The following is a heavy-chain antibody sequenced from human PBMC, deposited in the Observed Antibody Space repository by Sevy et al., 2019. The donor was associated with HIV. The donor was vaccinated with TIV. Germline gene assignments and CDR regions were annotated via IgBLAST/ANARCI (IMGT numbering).Heavy chain of an antibody. CDR1: GFAPSTYG. Sequence: GGSLRLSCAASGFAPSTYGMHWVRQAPGKGLEWVAVIGYDGSNKYYADSVKGRFKISRENSRKTLFLQMDSLRAEDTAVYYCARDPRMYGDYLLAYFDYWGQGTLVTVSS. CDR3: ARDPRMYGDYLLAYFDY. J-gene: IGHJ4*02. D-gene: IGHD2-8*01. CDR2: IGYDGSNK. V-gene: IGHV3-33*01.